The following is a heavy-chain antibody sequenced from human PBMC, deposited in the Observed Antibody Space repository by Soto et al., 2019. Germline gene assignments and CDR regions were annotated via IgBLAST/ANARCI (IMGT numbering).Heavy chain of an antibody. J-gene: IGHJ6*02. CDR3: AKDITSIAARHGAFDYYYGMDV. CDR2: ISWDGGST. Sequence: GGSLRLSCAASGFNFDDYTMHWVRQATGKGLEWVSLISWDGGSTYYADSVKCRFTISRDNSKNSLYLQMNSLRTEDTALYYCAKDITSIAARHGAFDYYYGMDVWGQGTTVTVSS. V-gene: IGHV3-43*01. CDR1: GFNFDDYT. D-gene: IGHD6-6*01.